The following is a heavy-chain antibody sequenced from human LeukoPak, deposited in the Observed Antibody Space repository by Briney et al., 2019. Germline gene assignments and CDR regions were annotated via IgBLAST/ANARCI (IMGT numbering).Heavy chain of an antibody. Sequence: KSGGSLRLSCAASGFTFSSYEMNWVRQAPGKGLEWVSYISSSDSYIYYADSVKGRFTISRDNAKNSLFLQMNSLRAEDTAVYYCARDLLGYNYYYMDVWGKGTTVTVSS. CDR2: ISSSDSYI. CDR1: GFTFSSYE. V-gene: IGHV3-21*05. D-gene: IGHD3-16*02. CDR3: ARDLLGYNYYYMDV. J-gene: IGHJ6*03.